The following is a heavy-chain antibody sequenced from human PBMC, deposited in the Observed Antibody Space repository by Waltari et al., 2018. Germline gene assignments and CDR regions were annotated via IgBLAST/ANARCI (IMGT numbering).Heavy chain of an antibody. J-gene: IGHJ6*03. Sequence: QVQLVQSGAEVKKPGSSVKVSCKASGGTFSSYAISWVRQAPGQGLEWMGGIIPIFGTANYAQKFQGRVTITTDESTSPAYMELSSLRSEDTAVYYCARGPTDYNLWAAGTFGYYYYYMDVWGKGTTVTVSS. CDR1: GGTFSSYA. D-gene: IGHD6-13*01. V-gene: IGHV1-69*05. CDR2: IIPIFGTA. CDR3: ARGPTDYNLWAAGTFGYYYYYMDV.